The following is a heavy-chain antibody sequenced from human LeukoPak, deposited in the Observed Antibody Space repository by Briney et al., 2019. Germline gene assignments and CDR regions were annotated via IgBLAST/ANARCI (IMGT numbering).Heavy chain of an antibody. V-gene: IGHV3-30*04. D-gene: IGHD3-10*01. J-gene: IGHJ6*03. CDR2: ISYDGSNK. CDR1: GFTFSSYA. Sequence: PGGSLRLSCAASGFTFSSYAMHWVRQAPGKGLEWVAVISYDGSNKYYADSVKGRFTISRDNSKNTLYLQMNSLRAEDTAVYYCARHKGVTYYGSGSYRFYYYMDVWGKGTTVTISS. CDR3: ARHKGVTYYGSGSYRFYYYMDV.